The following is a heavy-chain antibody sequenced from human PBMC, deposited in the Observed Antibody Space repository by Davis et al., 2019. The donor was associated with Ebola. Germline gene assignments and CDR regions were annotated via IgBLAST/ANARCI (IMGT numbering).Heavy chain of an antibody. Sequence: AASVKVSCKASGYTFTSYGISWVRQAPGQGLEWMGWISAYNGNTNYAQKLQGRVTITRDTSASTAYMELSSLRSEDTAVYYCARGEIYDILTGYYLFDYWGQGTLVTVSS. CDR3: ARGEIYDILTGYYLFDY. V-gene: IGHV1-18*01. D-gene: IGHD3-9*01. CDR2: ISAYNGNT. J-gene: IGHJ4*02. CDR1: GYTFTSYG.